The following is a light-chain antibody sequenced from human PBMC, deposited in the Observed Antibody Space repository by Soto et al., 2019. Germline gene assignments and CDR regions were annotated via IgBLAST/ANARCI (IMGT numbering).Light chain of an antibody. Sequence: DIVMTQSPDSLAVSLGKRATINCKSSQSVLYSSNNKNYLAWYQQKPGQPPKLLIYWASTRESGVPDRFSGSASGTDFTLTISSLQAEDVAVYYCQQYYSTPPTFGGGTKVEIK. CDR1: QSVLYSSNNKNY. CDR2: WAS. V-gene: IGKV4-1*01. J-gene: IGKJ4*01. CDR3: QQYYSTPPT.